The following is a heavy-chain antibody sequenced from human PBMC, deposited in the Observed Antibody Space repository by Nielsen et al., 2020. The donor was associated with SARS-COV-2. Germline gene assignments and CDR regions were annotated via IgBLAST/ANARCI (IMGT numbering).Heavy chain of an antibody. V-gene: IGHV3-30*03. J-gene: IGHJ6*02. CDR2: ISYDGSNK. CDR3: ASDSNSYNYYYYYGLDV. Sequence: GESLKISCAASGFTFSSYGMHWVRQAPGKGLEWVAVISYDGSNKYYADSVKGRFTISRDNSKNTLYLQMNSLRAEDTAVYYCASDSNSYNYYYYYGLDVWGLGTTVTVSS. D-gene: IGHD2-2*01. CDR1: GFTFSSYG.